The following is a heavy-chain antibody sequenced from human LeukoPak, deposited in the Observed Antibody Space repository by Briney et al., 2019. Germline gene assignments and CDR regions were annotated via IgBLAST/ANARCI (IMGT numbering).Heavy chain of an antibody. CDR1: GGSFSGYY. CDR3: ARRPGIAVAGTWPNDY. Sequence: SETLSLTCAVYGGSFSGYYWSWIRQPPGKGLEWIGEIYHSGSTNYNPSLKSRVTISVDKSKNQFSLKLSSVTAADTAVYYCARRPGIAVAGTWPNDYWGQGTLVTVSS. J-gene: IGHJ4*02. CDR2: IYHSGST. V-gene: IGHV4-34*01. D-gene: IGHD6-19*01.